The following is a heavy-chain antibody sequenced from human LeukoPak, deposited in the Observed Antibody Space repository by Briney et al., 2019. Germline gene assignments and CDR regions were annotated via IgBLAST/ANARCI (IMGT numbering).Heavy chain of an antibody. CDR2: IWYDGSNK. J-gene: IGHJ3*02. Sequence: PGGSLRLSCAASGFTFSSYGMHWVRQAPGKGLEWVAVIWYDGSNKYYADSVKGRFTISRDNSKNTLYLQMNSLRAEDTAVYYCARDYLGYDSSGYYPNYDAFDIWGQGTMVTVSS. D-gene: IGHD3-22*01. CDR3: ARDYLGYDSSGYYPNYDAFDI. V-gene: IGHV3-33*01. CDR1: GFTFSSYG.